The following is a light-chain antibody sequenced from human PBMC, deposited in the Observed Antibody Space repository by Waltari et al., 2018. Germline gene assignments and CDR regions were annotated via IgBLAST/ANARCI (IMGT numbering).Light chain of an antibody. V-gene: IGLV1-51*01. CDR3: ATWSGSLRGVV. CDR1: GSNIGNNP. CDR2: DNN. Sequence: QSVLTQPPSVSAAPGQKVTISCSGSGSNIGNNPVSWYPKVPGTAPKLLIYDNNQRPSWIPDRFSGSQSGTSATLGITGLQTGDAADYYCATWSGSLRGVVFGGGTKLTVL. J-gene: IGLJ2*01.